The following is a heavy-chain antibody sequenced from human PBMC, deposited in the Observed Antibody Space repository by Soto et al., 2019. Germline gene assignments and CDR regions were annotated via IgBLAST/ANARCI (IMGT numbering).Heavy chain of an antibody. Sequence: EVQLVESGGGLVKPGGSLRLSCAASGFTFSSYSMNWVRQAPGKGLEWVSSISSSSSYIYYADSVKGRFTISRDNAKNSLYLHRNCLRAEDTAVYYWARAQLDYYDSSGYYHDYCGQGTLVTVSS. CDR1: GFTFSSYS. V-gene: IGHV3-21*01. CDR3: ARAQLDYYDSSGYYHDY. CDR2: ISSSSSYI. D-gene: IGHD3-22*01. J-gene: IGHJ4*02.